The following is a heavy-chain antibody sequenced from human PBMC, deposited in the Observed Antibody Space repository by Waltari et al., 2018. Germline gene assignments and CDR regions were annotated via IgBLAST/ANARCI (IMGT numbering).Heavy chain of an antibody. J-gene: IGHJ4*02. Sequence: QVQLVQSGAEVKKPGASVKVSCKASGYTFTSYGINWVRQAPGQGLEWMGWSSAYNCYTNYAQKVQGRVTMTTDTSTSTAYMELRSLRSDDTAVYYCARVGDDFWSGYFDYWGQGTLVTVSS. CDR1: GYTFTSYG. CDR3: ARVGDDFWSGYFDY. D-gene: IGHD3-3*01. V-gene: IGHV1-18*04. CDR2: SSAYNCYT.